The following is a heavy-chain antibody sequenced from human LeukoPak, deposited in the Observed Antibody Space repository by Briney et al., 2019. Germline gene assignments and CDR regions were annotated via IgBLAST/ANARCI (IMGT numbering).Heavy chain of an antibody. Sequence: PSETLSLTCAVYGGSFSGYYWSWIRQPPGKGLEWIREINHSGSTNYNPSLKSRVTISVDTSKNQFSLKLSSVTAADTAVYYCARGKGYFDYWGQGTLVTVSS. V-gene: IGHV4-34*01. J-gene: IGHJ4*02. CDR1: GGSFSGYY. CDR3: ARGKGYFDY. CDR2: INHSGST.